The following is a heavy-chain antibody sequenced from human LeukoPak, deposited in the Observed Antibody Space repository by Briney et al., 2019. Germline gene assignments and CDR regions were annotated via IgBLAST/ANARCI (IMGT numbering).Heavy chain of an antibody. D-gene: IGHD5-12*01. CDR2: LTDSGDAT. J-gene: IGHJ5*02. V-gene: IGHV3-23*01. CDR3: ARGYSHNSGGWLDP. Sequence: GGSLRLSCAVSGFTFSHYAMSWVRQAPGTGLEWVGSLTDSGDATYYADSVKGRLTISRDNSNSTLYLHISGLRDEDTAVYYCARGYSHNSGGWLDPWGQGTLLPVSS. CDR1: GFTFSHYA.